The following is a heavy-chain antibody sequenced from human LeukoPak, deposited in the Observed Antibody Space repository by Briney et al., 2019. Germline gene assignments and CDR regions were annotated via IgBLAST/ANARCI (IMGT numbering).Heavy chain of an antibody. CDR3: ARGREMATIEIEIMAFDP. D-gene: IGHD5-24*01. V-gene: IGHV4-34*01. CDR1: GGSFSGYY. Sequence: SETLSLTCAVYGGSFSGYYWSWIRQPPGKGLEWIGEINHSGSTNYNPSLKSRVTISVDTSKNQFSLKLSSVTAADTAVYYCARGREMATIEIEIMAFDPWGQGTLVTVSS. CDR2: INHSGST. J-gene: IGHJ5*02.